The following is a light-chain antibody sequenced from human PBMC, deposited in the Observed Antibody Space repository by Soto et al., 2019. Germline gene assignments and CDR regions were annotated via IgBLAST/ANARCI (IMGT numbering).Light chain of an antibody. Sequence: QSVLTQPPSVSGAPGQRVTISCTGSSSNIGAGHEVHWYQQLPGTAPKLLIYGNSNRPSGVPDRFSGSKSGTSASLAITGLQAEDEADYYCQSYDISLSGSVFGGGTQLTVL. CDR2: GNS. V-gene: IGLV1-40*01. CDR1: SSNIGAGHE. CDR3: QSYDISLSGSV. J-gene: IGLJ7*01.